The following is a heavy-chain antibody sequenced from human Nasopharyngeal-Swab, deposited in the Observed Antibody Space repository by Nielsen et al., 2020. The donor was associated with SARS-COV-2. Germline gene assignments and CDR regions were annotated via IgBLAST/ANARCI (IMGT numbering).Heavy chain of an antibody. D-gene: IGHD2-21*01. Sequence: GESLKISCAASGFTFSTYWMHWVRQPPGKGLLWVSRIDTDGTITDYADSVKGRFTISRDNAKNTLYLQMNSLRVEDTGLYYCARDVAGADSAWGQGTLVTVSS. CDR3: ARDVAGADSA. V-gene: IGHV3-74*01. CDR2: IDTDGTIT. J-gene: IGHJ5*02. CDR1: GFTFSTYW.